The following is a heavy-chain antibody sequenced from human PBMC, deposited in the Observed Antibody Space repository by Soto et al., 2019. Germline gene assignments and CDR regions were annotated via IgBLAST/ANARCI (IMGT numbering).Heavy chain of an antibody. D-gene: IGHD3-22*01. CDR1: GDSISRGFYY. CDR3: ARGGHYYDSSGYDY. J-gene: IGHJ4*02. Sequence: TLSLTCTVSGDSISRGFYYWSWIRQPAGKGLEWIGRIYTSGSTNYNPSLKSRVTMSVDTSKNQFSLKLSSVTAADTAVYYCARGGHYYDSSGYDYWGQGALVTVSS. CDR2: IYTSGST. V-gene: IGHV4-61*02.